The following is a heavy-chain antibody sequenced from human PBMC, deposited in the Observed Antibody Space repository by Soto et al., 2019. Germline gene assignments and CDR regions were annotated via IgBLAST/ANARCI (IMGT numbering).Heavy chain of an antibody. Sequence: PSETLSLTCAVSGGSISSGGYSWSWIRQPPGKGLEWIGYIYHSGSTYYNPSLKSRVTISVDRSKNQFSLKLSSVTAADTAVYYCARAGIVPAAMVVLPSDYYYGMDAWGQGTTVTVSS. CDR3: ARAGIVPAAMVVLPSDYYYGMDA. CDR2: IYHSGST. CDR1: GGSISSGGYS. J-gene: IGHJ6*02. D-gene: IGHD2-2*01. V-gene: IGHV4-30-2*01.